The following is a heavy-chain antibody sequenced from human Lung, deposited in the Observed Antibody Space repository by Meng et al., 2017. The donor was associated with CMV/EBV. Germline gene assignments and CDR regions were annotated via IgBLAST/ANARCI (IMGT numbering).Heavy chain of an antibody. V-gene: IGHV3-15*01. CDR1: GFTFSDAW. CDR2: IKSKIDGGTT. D-gene: IGHD6-19*01. Sequence: ETLSLTCAASGFTFSDAWMSWVRQAPGKGLEWVGRIKSKIDGGTTDYAAPVKGRFTISRDDSRNTLYLQMNSLKTEDTAVYYCATDLRGRAVAGTYYYYGMDLWGQGTKVTVSS. CDR3: ATDLRGRAVAGTYYYYGMDL. J-gene: IGHJ6*02.